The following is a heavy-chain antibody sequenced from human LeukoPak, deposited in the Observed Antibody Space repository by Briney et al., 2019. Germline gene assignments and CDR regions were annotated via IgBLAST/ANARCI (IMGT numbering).Heavy chain of an antibody. D-gene: IGHD6-13*01. CDR1: GFTFSSYG. Sequence: GGSLRLSCAASGFTFSSYGMNWVRQAPGKGLEWVSSISSSSSYIYYADSVKGRFTISRDNAKNSLYLQMNSLRAEDTAVYYCARDPSRIAAAGWGQGTLVTVSS. CDR2: ISSSSSYI. J-gene: IGHJ4*02. CDR3: ARDPSRIAAAG. V-gene: IGHV3-21*01.